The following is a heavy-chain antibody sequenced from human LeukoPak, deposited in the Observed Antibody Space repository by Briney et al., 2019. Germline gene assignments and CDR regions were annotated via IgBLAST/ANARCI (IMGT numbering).Heavy chain of an antibody. CDR3: ARDGVGSSSDFDY. J-gene: IGHJ4*02. CDR1: GGSISSYY. V-gene: IGHV4-59*12. Sequence: SETLSLTCTVSGGSISSYYWSWIRQPPGKGLEWIGYIYYSGSTNYNPSLKSRVTISVDTSKNQFSLKLSSVTAADTAVYYCARDGVGSSSDFDYWGQGTLVTVSS. CDR2: IYYSGST. D-gene: IGHD6-6*01.